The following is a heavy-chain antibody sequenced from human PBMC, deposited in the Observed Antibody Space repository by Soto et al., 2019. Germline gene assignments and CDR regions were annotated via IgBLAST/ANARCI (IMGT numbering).Heavy chain of an antibody. J-gene: IGHJ3*02. V-gene: IGHV6-1*01. Sequence: SETLSLTCAISGDSVSSNSAAWNWIRQSPSRGLEWLGRTYYRSKWNNDYAVSVKSRITINPDTSKNQFSLQLNSVTPEDTAVYYCARSRGSIAARRGAFDIWGQGTMVTVSS. CDR1: GDSVSSNSAA. CDR3: ARSRGSIAARRGAFDI. D-gene: IGHD6-6*01. CDR2: TYYRSKWNN.